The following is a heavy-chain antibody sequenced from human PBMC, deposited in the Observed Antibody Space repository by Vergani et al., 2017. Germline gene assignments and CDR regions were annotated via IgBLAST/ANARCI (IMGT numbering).Heavy chain of an antibody. V-gene: IGHV4-39*01. Sequence: QVQLQESGPGLVKPSETLSLTCTVSGDSVISTDYHWGWIRQPPGKGLEWIGSMDYSGSTSYNQSLESRISISFETPKNQFSLRLTSVTAADTAVYYCASKRGACRAAYCHSYDFWVPGTLVGVSS. CDR2: MDYSGST. J-gene: IGHJ4*02. CDR1: GDSVISTDYH. CDR3: ASKRGACRAAYCHSYDF. D-gene: IGHD2-15*01.